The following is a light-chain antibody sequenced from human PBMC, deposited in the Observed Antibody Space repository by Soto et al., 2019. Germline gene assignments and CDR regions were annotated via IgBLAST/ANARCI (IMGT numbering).Light chain of an antibody. V-gene: IGKV1-5*03. Sequence: DIQMTHSPSTLSASVGDRVTITCRASQSISSWLAWYQQKPGKAPNLLIYKASNLQSGVPSRFSGSGSGTEFTLTISSLQADDLATYYCQQYSTYPLTFGGGTKVEIK. CDR2: KAS. CDR3: QQYSTYPLT. CDR1: QSISSW. J-gene: IGKJ4*01.